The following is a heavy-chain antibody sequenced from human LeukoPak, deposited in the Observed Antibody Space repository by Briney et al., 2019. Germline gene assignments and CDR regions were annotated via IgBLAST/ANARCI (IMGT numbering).Heavy chain of an antibody. CDR1: GDSMSSYY. CDR3: ARGVAVAGTPGPYYYYYYMDV. D-gene: IGHD6-19*01. CDR2: IYYTGIT. Sequence: SETLSLTCTVSGDSMSSYYWSWIRQPPGKGLEWNGYIYYTGITNYNPSLKTRVTISVDTAKNQFSLKLNSVTAADTAVYYCARGVAVAGTPGPYYYYYYMDVWGKGTTVTISS. V-gene: IGHV4-59*01. J-gene: IGHJ6*03.